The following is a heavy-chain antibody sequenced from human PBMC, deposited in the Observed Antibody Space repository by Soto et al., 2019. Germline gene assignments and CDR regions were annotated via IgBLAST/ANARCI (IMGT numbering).Heavy chain of an antibody. CDR3: ARDGAPYYYDSSADY. V-gene: IGHV3-74*01. CDR2: INSDGSST. Sequence: PGGSLRLSGAASGFTFSSYWMHWVRQAPGKGLVWVSRINSDGSSTSYADSVKGRFTISRDNAKNTLYLQMNSLRAEDTAVYYCARDGAPYYYDSSADYWGQGTLVTVSS. CDR1: GFTFSSYW. D-gene: IGHD3-22*01. J-gene: IGHJ4*02.